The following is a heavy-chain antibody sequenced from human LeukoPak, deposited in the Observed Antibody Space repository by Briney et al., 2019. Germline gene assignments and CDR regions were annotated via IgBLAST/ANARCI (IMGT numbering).Heavy chain of an antibody. CDR1: GGTFSSYA. CDR3: AALARFTVTDNYYYGMDV. Sequence: GSSVKVSCKASGGTFSSYAISWVRQAPGQGLEWMGGIIPIFGTANYAQKFQGRVTITADESTSTAYMELSSLRSEDTAVYYCAALARFTVTDNYYYGMDVWGKGTTVTVSS. CDR2: IIPIFGTA. J-gene: IGHJ6*04. V-gene: IGHV1-69*01. D-gene: IGHD4-17*01.